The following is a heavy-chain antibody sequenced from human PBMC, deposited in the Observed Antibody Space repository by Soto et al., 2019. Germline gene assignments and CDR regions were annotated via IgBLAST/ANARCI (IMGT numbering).Heavy chain of an antibody. CDR1: GFTFSSYA. V-gene: IGHV3-23*01. CDR3: AKDDDSNKWYY. D-gene: IGHD3-22*01. CDR2: ISGSGGST. Sequence: PGGSVRLSCAASGFTFSSYAMSWVRQAPGKGLEWVSAISGSGGSTYYADSVKGRFTTSRDNSKNTLYLQMNSLRAEDTAVYYCAKDDDSNKWYYWGQGTLVTVSS. J-gene: IGHJ4*02.